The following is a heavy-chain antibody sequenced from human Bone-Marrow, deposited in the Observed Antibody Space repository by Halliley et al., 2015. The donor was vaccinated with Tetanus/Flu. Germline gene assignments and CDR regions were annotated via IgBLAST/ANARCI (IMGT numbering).Heavy chain of an antibody. Sequence: IYSGGTTSHADSVKGRFTLSRDPSKNPLSLQMNSLRAEDTAVYYCASDSYGSGSYFDYWGQGTLVTVPS. J-gene: IGHJ4*02. V-gene: IGHV3-53*01. CDR2: IYSGGTT. CDR3: ASDSYGSGSYFDY. D-gene: IGHD3-10*01.